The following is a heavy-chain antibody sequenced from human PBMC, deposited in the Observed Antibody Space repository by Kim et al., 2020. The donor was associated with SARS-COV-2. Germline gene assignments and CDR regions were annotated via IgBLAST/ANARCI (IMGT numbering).Heavy chain of an antibody. V-gene: IGHV1-69*01. J-gene: IGHJ4*02. Sequence: QKFHGRDTITADESTSTAYMELSSLRSEDTAVYYCASPPGGYDLLYYFDYWGQGTLVTVSS. D-gene: IGHD5-12*01. CDR3: ASPPGGYDLLYYFDY.